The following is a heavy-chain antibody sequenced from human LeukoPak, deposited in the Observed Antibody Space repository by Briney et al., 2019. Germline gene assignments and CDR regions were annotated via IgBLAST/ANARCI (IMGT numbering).Heavy chain of an antibody. J-gene: IGHJ4*02. V-gene: IGHV4-39*07. CDR3: ASSSDWFRFEY. Sequence: SETLSLTCSVSGGSISSSGYSRGWIRQPPGKGLEWLGSIYYSGSTYYNPSLKSRVTISVDTSKNQFSLKLSSVTAADTAVYYCASSSDWFRFEYWGQGTLVTVSS. CDR2: IYYSGST. CDR1: GGSISSSGYS. D-gene: IGHD3-9*01.